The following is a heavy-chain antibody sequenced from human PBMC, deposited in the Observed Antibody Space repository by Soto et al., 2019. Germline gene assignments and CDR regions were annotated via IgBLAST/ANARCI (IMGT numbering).Heavy chain of an antibody. CDR2: IYPGDSDT. J-gene: IGHJ6*02. Sequence: PGESLKISCKGSGYSFTSYWIGWVRQMPGKGLEWMGIIYPGDSDTRYSPSFQGQVTISADKSISTAYLQWSSLKASDTAMYYCARHSGHQLLYGDPDYYYCMDVWGQGTTVTVSS. D-gene: IGHD2-2*02. V-gene: IGHV5-51*01. CDR3: ARHSGHQLLYGDPDYYYCMDV. CDR1: GYSFTSYW.